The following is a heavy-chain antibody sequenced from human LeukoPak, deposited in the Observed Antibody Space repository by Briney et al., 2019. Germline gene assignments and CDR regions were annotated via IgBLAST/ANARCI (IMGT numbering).Heavy chain of an antibody. CDR1: GFSFSSYS. Sequence: GRSLRLSCAASGFSFSSYSMNWVRQAPGKGLEWVSSISSSSSYIYYADSVKGRFTISRDNAKNSLYLQMNSLRAEDTAVYYCARRGFGGYYFDYWGQGTLVTVSS. D-gene: IGHD3-16*01. J-gene: IGHJ4*02. CDR3: ARRGFGGYYFDY. CDR2: ISSSSSYI. V-gene: IGHV3-21*01.